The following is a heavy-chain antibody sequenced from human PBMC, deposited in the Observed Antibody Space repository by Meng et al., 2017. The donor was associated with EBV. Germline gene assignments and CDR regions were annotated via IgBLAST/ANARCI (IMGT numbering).Heavy chain of an antibody. D-gene: IGHD1-26*01. CDR2: IYWDDDK. CDR1: GFSLSTSGVG. J-gene: IGHJ4*02. V-gene: IGHV2-5*02. Sequence: QILVKESCPTLVKPPQTLTLTCTFSGFSLSTSGVGVGWIRQPPGKALEWLALIYWDDDKRYSPSLKSRLTITKDTSKNQVVLTMTNMDPVDTATYYCAHSRVGATEFDYWGQGTLVTVSS. CDR3: AHSRVGATEFDY.